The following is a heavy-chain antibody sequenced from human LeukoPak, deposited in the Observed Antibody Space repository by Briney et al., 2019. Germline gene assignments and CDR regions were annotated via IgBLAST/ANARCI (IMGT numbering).Heavy chain of an antibody. V-gene: IGHV3-30*03. Sequence: PGRSLRLSCAASEFTFSTYGMHWVRQAPGKGLEWVAVISYDGSYKFYADSVKGRFTISRDNSKSTLYLQMNSLRAEDTAVYYCARIPNQSKYSVGDYWGQGTLVTVSS. CDR2: ISYDGSYK. D-gene: IGHD1-14*01. CDR1: EFTFSTYG. J-gene: IGHJ4*02. CDR3: ARIPNQSKYSVGDY.